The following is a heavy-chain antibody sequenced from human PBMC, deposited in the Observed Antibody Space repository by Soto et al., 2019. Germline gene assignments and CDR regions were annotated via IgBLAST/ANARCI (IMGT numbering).Heavy chain of an antibody. CDR3: ARASVCGSESCSSRP. Sequence: XSLKVSCKASVGTFRNHGISWVRQAPGQGLEWVGGIIPIFGTAKYTQKFKGRVTITADESTSTAYLELSSLRAEDTALYYCARASVCGSESCSSRPWGQGTLVTASS. CDR1: VGTFRNHG. CDR2: IIPIFGTA. J-gene: IGHJ5*02. V-gene: IGHV1-69*13. D-gene: IGHD2-15*01.